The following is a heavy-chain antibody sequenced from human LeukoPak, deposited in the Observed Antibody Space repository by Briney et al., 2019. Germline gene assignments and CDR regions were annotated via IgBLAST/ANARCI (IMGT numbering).Heavy chain of an antibody. CDR1: GYTFTGYY. CDR2: INPNSGGT. Sequence: ASVKVSCRASGYTFTGYYMHWVRQAPGQGLEWMGWINPNSGGTNYAQKFQGRVTMARDTSISTAYMELSRLRSDDTAVYYCARDLGYSSSSDYWGQGTLVTVSS. V-gene: IGHV1-2*02. J-gene: IGHJ4*02. CDR3: ARDLGYSSSSDY. D-gene: IGHD6-13*01.